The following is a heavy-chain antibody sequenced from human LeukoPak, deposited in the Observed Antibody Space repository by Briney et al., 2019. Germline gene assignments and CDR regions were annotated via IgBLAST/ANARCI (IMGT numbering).Heavy chain of an antibody. CDR3: ANDKRSSSKNFDY. V-gene: IGHV3-30*02. Sequence: PGGSLRLSSAPSGFTFCSCGLHWVRQAPGKGLEWVAFIRYDGSNNYYEDSVKGRFTISRDNSKNTLYLQMNSLRAEDTAVYYCANDKRSSSKNFDYWGQGTLVTVSS. CDR2: IRYDGSNN. CDR1: GFTFCSCG. J-gene: IGHJ4*02. D-gene: IGHD6-6*01.